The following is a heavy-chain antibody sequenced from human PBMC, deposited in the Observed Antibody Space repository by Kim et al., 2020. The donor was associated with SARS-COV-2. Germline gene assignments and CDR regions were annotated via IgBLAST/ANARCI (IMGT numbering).Heavy chain of an antibody. D-gene: IGHD3-22*01. V-gene: IGHV4-59*01. CDR3: ARDARYYDLDAFDI. J-gene: IGHJ3*02. Sequence: NPSLKSRVTISVDTSKNQFSLKLSSVTAADTAVYYCARDARYYDLDAFDIWGQGTMVTVSS.